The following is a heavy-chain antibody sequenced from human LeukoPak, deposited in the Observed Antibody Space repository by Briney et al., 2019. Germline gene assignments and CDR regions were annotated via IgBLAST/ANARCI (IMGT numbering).Heavy chain of an antibody. Sequence: GGSLRLSCAASGFTFSSYSMTWVRQAPGKGLEWVSSMSSSSSYIYYADSVKGRFTISRGNAKNSLYLQMNSLRAEDTAVYYCARDRADYVWGSPIEYWGQGTLVTVSS. CDR3: ARDRADYVWGSPIEY. V-gene: IGHV3-21*01. CDR2: MSSSSSYI. J-gene: IGHJ4*02. D-gene: IGHD3-16*01. CDR1: GFTFSSYS.